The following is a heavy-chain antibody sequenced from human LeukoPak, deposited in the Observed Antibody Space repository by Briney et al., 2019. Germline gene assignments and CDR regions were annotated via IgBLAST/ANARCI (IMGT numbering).Heavy chain of an antibody. Sequence: SETLSLTCTVSGGSISSYYWSWIRQPPGKGLEWIGYIYYSGSTNCNPSLKSRVTISVDTSKNQFSLKLSSVTAADTAVYYCARDRGSSDSRGYYYYYGMDVWGQGTTVTVSS. CDR3: ARDRGSSDSRGYYYYYGMDV. CDR2: IYYSGST. V-gene: IGHV4-59*01. CDR1: GGSISSYY. D-gene: IGHD2-2*01. J-gene: IGHJ6*02.